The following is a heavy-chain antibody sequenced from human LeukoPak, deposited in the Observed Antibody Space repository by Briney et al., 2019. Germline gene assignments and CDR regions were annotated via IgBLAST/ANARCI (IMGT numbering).Heavy chain of an antibody. CDR1: GGSISSYY. CDR3: ARTRAGYSSGWYGAFFDY. Sequence: PSETLSLTCTVSGGSISSYYWSWIRQPPGKGLEWIGYIYYSGSTNYNPSLKSRVTISVDTSKNQFSLKLSSVTAADTAVYYCARTRAGYSSGWYGAFFDYWGQGTLVTVSS. CDR2: IYYSGST. V-gene: IGHV4-59*01. J-gene: IGHJ4*02. D-gene: IGHD6-19*01.